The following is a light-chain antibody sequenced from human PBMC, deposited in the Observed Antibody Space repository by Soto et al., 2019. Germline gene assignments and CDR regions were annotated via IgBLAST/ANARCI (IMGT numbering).Light chain of an antibody. Sequence: NFMLTQSHSVSESPGKTVTISCTRSSGSIVSNSVQWYQQRPGSAPTTVIFEDNQRPSGVPDRFSGSIDSSSNSASLTISGLKTEDEADYYCQSFDSSNPWVFGGGTKLTVL. CDR3: QSFDSSNPWV. CDR1: SGSIVSNS. J-gene: IGLJ3*02. CDR2: EDN. V-gene: IGLV6-57*03.